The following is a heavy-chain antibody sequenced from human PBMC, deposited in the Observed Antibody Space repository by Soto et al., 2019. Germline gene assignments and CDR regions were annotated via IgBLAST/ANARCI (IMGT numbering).Heavy chain of an antibody. CDR1: GGSISSGGYY. D-gene: IGHD5-12*01. J-gene: IGHJ6*02. CDR3: ARVRGYSGYGLGYGMDV. Sequence: QVQLQESGPGLVKPSQTLSLTCTVSGGSISSGGYYWSWIRQHPGKGLEWIGYIYYSGSTYYNPSLRSRVTISVDTSKSQFSLKLSSVTAADTAVYYCARVRGYSGYGLGYGMDVWGQGTTVTVSS. CDR2: IYYSGST. V-gene: IGHV4-31*03.